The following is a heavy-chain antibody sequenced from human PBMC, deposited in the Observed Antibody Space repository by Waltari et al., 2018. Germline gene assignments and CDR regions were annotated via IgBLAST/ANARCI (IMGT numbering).Heavy chain of an antibody. D-gene: IGHD6-6*01. V-gene: IGHV3-23*01. CDR1: GFPFSTYT. Sequence: EAQLSESGGGLVQPGGSLRLSCSASGFPFSTYTMSWVRQAPGKGLEWVSVMSDSNLIYYAESVKGRFSISRDNSKNTLYLQMNRLRDEDTAIYYCAKDEGARIAPTYGMDVWGQGTTVTVSS. J-gene: IGHJ6*02. CDR2: MSDSNLI. CDR3: AKDEGARIAPTYGMDV.